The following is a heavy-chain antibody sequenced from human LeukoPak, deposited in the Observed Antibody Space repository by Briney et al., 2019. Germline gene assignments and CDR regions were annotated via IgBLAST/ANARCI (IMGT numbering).Heavy chain of an antibody. Sequence: GASVKVSCKASGYTFTGYYMHWVRQAPGRGLEWMGWISAYSGNTNYAQNLQGRVTMTTDTSTSTAYMELRSLRSDDTAVYYCARAPDDYDFWSGPFDYWDRGTLVTVSS. CDR1: GYTFTGYY. J-gene: IGHJ4*02. V-gene: IGHV1-18*04. D-gene: IGHD3-3*01. CDR2: ISAYSGNT. CDR3: ARAPDDYDFWSGPFDY.